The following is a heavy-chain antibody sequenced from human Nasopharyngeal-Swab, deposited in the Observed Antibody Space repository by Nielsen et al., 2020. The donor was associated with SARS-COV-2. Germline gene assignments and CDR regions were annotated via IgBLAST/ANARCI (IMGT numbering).Heavy chain of an antibody. CDR3: ARDSIAVADTPYYYGMDV. Sequence: GESLKICCAASGFTISSYWMSWVRQAPGKGLEWVANIKQDGSEKYYVDSVRGRFTISRDNAKNSLYLQMNSLRAEDTAVYYCARDSIAVADTPYYYGMDVWGQGTTVTVSS. V-gene: IGHV3-7*01. D-gene: IGHD6-19*01. J-gene: IGHJ6*02. CDR2: IKQDGSEK. CDR1: GFTISSYW.